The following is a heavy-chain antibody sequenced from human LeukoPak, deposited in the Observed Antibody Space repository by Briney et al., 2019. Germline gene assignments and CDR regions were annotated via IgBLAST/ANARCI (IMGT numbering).Heavy chain of an antibody. V-gene: IGHV1-46*01. Sequence: ASVKVSCKASGYTFTIYYMHWVRQAPGQGLEWMGIINPSGGSTNYAQKLQGRVTMTTDTSTSTAYMELRSLRSDDTAVYYCFITMVRGVIMSYWGQGTLVTVSS. CDR2: INPSGGST. J-gene: IGHJ4*02. D-gene: IGHD3-10*01. CDR1: GYTFTIYY. CDR3: FITMVRGVIMSY.